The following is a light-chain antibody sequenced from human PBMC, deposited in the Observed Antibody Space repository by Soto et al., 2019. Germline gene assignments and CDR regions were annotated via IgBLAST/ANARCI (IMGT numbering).Light chain of an antibody. CDR3: QQRSGWYT. CDR1: QSVSTD. Sequence: DIVLTQSPATLSLSPGERATLSCRASQSVSTDVAWYQQKPGQAPRLLVYDASNRATGIPARFSGSGSGTDFTLTISGLEPEDFAIYYCQQRSGWYTFGQGTKLEIK. CDR2: DAS. J-gene: IGKJ2*01. V-gene: IGKV3-11*01.